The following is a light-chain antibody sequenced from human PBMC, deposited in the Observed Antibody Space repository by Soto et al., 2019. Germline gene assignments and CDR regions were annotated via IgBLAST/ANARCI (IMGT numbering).Light chain of an antibody. CDR2: DAS. Sequence: EIVLTQSPVTLSLSPGERATLSCGASQSVNTYSVWYQQKPGQAPRLLIYDASNRATGIPARFSGSGSGTDFTLTISSLEPEDFAVYYCQQRSNWPITFGQGTRLEIK. CDR3: QQRSNWPIT. V-gene: IGKV3-11*01. J-gene: IGKJ5*01. CDR1: QSVNTY.